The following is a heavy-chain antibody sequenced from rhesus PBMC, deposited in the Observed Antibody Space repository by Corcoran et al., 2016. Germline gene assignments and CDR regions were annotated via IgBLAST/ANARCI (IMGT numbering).Heavy chain of an antibody. Sequence: QVQLQESGPGLVKPSETLSLTCAVSGGSFSSFWWSWVRQPQGKGLEWIGEINGNSGSTNYNPSLKSRVTISRDAAKNQFALKLSAVTAADTAGYYCASPRTVGQIDYWGQGVLVTVSS. CDR2: INGNSGST. CDR1: GGSFSSFW. D-gene: IGHD3-3*01. J-gene: IGHJ4*01. V-gene: IGHV4-80*01. CDR3: ASPRTVGQIDY.